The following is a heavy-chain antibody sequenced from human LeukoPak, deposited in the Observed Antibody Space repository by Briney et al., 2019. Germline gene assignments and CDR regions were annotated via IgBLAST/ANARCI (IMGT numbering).Heavy chain of an antibody. CDR2: IYPGDSDT. Sequence: GESLKISCKGSGYSFTSYWIGWVRQMPGKGLEWMGIIYPGDSDTRYSPSFQGQVTISADKSISTAYLQWSSLKASHTSMYYCARRRYDILTGRPNDAFDIWGQGTMVTVSS. V-gene: IGHV5-51*01. CDR3: ARRRYDILTGRPNDAFDI. CDR1: GYSFTSYW. D-gene: IGHD3-9*01. J-gene: IGHJ3*02.